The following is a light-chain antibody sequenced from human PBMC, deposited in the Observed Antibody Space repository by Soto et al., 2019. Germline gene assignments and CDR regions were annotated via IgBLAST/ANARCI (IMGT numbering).Light chain of an antibody. CDR2: DAS. Sequence: DIQMTQSPSTLSASVGDRVTITCRASQSISSWLAWYQQKPGRSPKLLLYDASSLEDEVPSRFSGSGSGTEFTLTIRSRQPDDFAIYYFQQCYSNSEFGQGTKVELK. V-gene: IGKV1-5*01. CDR1: QSISSW. CDR3: QQCYSNSE. J-gene: IGKJ1*01.